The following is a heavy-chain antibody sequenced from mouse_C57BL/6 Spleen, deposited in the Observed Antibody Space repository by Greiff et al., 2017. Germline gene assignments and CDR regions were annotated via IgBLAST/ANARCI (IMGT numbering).Heavy chain of an antibody. CDR1: GFTFSDYY. J-gene: IGHJ2*01. D-gene: IGHD1-1*01. CDR2: INYDGSST. Sequence: EVHLVESAGGLVQPGSSMKLSCTASGFTFSDYYMAWVRQVPEKGLEWVANINYDGSSTYYLDSLQSRFILSRDHAKNILYLQMSSLKSEDTATYYCARDDGSSLFYFWGQGTTLTVSS. CDR3: ARDDGSSLFYF. V-gene: IGHV5-16*01.